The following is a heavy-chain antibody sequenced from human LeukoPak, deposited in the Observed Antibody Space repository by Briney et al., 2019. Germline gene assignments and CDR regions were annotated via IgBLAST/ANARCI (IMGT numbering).Heavy chain of an antibody. Sequence: SETLSLTCTVSGGSISSYYWSWIRQPPGKGLEWIGYIYYSGSTNYNPSLKSRVTISVDTSKNQFSLKLSSVTAADTAVYYCARHTYYYDSSGFPGDAFDIWGQGTMVTVSS. CDR1: GGSISSYY. CDR2: IYYSGST. D-gene: IGHD3-22*01. CDR3: ARHTYYYDSSGFPGDAFDI. V-gene: IGHV4-59*01. J-gene: IGHJ3*02.